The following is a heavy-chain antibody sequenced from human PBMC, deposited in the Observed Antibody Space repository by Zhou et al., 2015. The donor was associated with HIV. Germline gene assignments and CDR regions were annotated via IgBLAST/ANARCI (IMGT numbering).Heavy chain of an antibody. CDR2: IIPFFGTA. Sequence: QVQLVQSGAEVRKPGSSVKVSCQASGGSFRKYAFSWVRQAPGQGLEWMGGIIPFFGTASYAQKFQGRVTITADKSTNTAYMELSSLRSEDTAAYYCAREGWGSWYFDLWGRGTLVRVSS. D-gene: IGHD7-27*01. J-gene: IGHJ2*01. V-gene: IGHV1-69*06. CDR3: AREGWGSWYFDL. CDR1: GGSFRKYA.